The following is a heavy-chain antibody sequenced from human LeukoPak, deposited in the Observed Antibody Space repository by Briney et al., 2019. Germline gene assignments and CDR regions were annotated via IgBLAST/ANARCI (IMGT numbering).Heavy chain of an antibody. D-gene: IGHD1-26*01. CDR1: GFPFSGHW. V-gene: IGHV3-7*05. CDR3: AYRNNFEY. J-gene: IGHJ4*02. Sequence: GGSLRLSCAASGFPFSGHWMNWVRQPPGKGLEWVANIKADGSEKYYVDSVKGRFTISRDDAKRTVDLQMDNLRAEDTAIYYCAYRNNFEYWGQGALVTVSS. CDR2: IKADGSEK.